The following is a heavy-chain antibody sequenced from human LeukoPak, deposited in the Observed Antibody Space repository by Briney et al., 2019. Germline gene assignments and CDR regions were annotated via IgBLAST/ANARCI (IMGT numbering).Heavy chain of an antibody. J-gene: IGHJ4*02. CDR3: ARDTYDSSGYYAHLDY. Sequence: GGSLRLSCAASGFTFSSYWMSWVRQAPGKGLEWVANIKQDGSEKYYVDSVKGRFTISRDNAKNSLYLQMSSLRAEDTAVYYCARDTYDSSGYYAHLDYWGQGTLVTVSS. V-gene: IGHV3-7*01. CDR1: GFTFSSYW. D-gene: IGHD3-22*01. CDR2: IKQDGSEK.